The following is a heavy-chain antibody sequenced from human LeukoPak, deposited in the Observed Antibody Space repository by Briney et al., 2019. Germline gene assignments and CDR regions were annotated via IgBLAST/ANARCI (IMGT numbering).Heavy chain of an antibody. J-gene: IGHJ4*02. V-gene: IGHV3-21*01. D-gene: IGHD2-8*01. CDR2: ISSSSSYI. CDR3: ARESDIVLMVYAPPHFDY. Sequence: GGSLRLSCAASGFTFSSYSMNWVRQAPGKGLEWVSSISSSSSYIYYADSVKGRFTISRDNAKNSLYLQMNSLRAEDTAVYYCARESDIVLMVYAPPHFDYWGQGTLVTVSS. CDR1: GFTFSSYS.